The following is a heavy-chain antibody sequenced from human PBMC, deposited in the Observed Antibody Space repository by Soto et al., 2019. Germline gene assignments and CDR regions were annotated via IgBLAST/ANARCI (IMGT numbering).Heavy chain of an antibody. CDR3: ARGDRADAFDI. D-gene: IGHD2-15*01. CDR2: IYYSGST. CDR1: GGSISSGDYY. V-gene: IGHV4-30-4*01. J-gene: IGHJ3*02. Sequence: SETLSLTCTVSGGSISSGDYYWSWIRQPPGTGLEWIGYIYYSGSTYYNPSLKSRVTISVDTSKNQFSLKLSSVTAADTAVYYCARGDRADAFDIWGQGTMVTVSS.